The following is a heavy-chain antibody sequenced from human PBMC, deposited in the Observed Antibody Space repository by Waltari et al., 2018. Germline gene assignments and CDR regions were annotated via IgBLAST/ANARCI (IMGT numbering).Heavy chain of an antibody. CDR1: GGTFSSYA. CDR2: IIPILGIA. Sequence: QVQLVQSGAEVKKPGSSVKVSCKASGGTFSSYAISWVRQAPGQGLEWMGGIIPILGIANYAQKFQGRVTITADESTSTAYMELSSLRSEDTAVYYCARGYCSSTSCAAAYYYYGMDVWGQGTTVTVSS. V-gene: IGHV1-69*04. J-gene: IGHJ6*02. CDR3: ARGYCSSTSCAAAYYYYGMDV. D-gene: IGHD2-2*01.